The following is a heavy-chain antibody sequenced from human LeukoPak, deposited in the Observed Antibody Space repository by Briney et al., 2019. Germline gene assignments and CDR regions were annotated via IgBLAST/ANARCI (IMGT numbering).Heavy chain of an antibody. V-gene: IGHV1-8*01. Sequence: ASVKVSCKASGYTFTRYDINWVRQATGQGLEWMRWMNPNSGNTGYAQKFQGRVTMTRNTSISTAYMELSSLRSEDTAVYYCARVDIYGSGSYYRVGFDYWGQGTLVTVSS. CDR3: ARVDIYGSGSYYRVGFDY. CDR2: MNPNSGNT. J-gene: IGHJ4*02. D-gene: IGHD3-10*01. CDR1: GYTFTRYD.